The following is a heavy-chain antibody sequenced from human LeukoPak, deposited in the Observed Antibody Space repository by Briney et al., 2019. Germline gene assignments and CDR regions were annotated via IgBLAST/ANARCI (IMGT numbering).Heavy chain of an antibody. D-gene: IGHD5-12*01. CDR1: GFTFSSYW. V-gene: IGHV3-74*01. J-gene: IGHJ4*02. CDR3: ARGDYPYYFDY. CDR2: INSDGSST. Sequence: GGSLRLSCAASGFTFSSYWMHWVRHAPGKGLVWVSRINSDGSSTSYADSVKGRFTISRDNAKNTLYLQMNSLRAEDTAVYYCARGDYPYYFDYWGQGTLVTVSS.